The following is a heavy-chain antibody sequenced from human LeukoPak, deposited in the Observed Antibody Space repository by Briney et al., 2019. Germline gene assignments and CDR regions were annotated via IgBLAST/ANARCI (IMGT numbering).Heavy chain of an antibody. D-gene: IGHD6-13*01. J-gene: IGHJ4*02. V-gene: IGHV3-21*01. Sequence: PGGSLRLSCAASGFTFNSYSMNWVRQAPGKGLEWVSSISSSSYIYYADSVKGRFTISRDNAKNSLYLQMNSLRAEDTAVYYCARGLVAAAGTLMSGYWGQGTLVTVSS. CDR3: ARGLVAAAGTLMSGY. CDR2: ISSSSYI. CDR1: GFTFNSYS.